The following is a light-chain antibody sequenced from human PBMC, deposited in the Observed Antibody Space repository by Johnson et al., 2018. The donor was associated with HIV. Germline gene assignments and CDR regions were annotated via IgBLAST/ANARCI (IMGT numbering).Light chain of an antibody. J-gene: IGLJ1*01. Sequence: VLTQPPSVSAAPGQTVTISCSGSSSNIGNNYVSWYQQLPGTAPKLLIYDNNKRPSGIPDRFSGSKSGTSATLGITGLQTGDDADYYCGTWDSSLSAGGVFGTGTKVTGL. V-gene: IGLV1-51*01. CDR1: SSNIGNNY. CDR3: GTWDSSLSAGGV. CDR2: DNN.